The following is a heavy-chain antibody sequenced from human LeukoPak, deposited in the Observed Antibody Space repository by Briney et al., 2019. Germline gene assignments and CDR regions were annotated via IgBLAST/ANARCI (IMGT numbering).Heavy chain of an antibody. J-gene: IGHJ5*01. V-gene: IGHV1-2*02. D-gene: IGHD4-23*01. CDR3: ARERGGNSPFDS. Sequence: ASVKVSCKTSGYTFTGYYMHWVRQAPGQGLEWMGWINPNSSVTDYAQTFQGRVTMTRDTSISAAYMELRWLTSDDTAVYYCARERGGNSPFDSWGQEPWSPSP. CDR2: INPNSSVT. CDR1: GYTFTGYY.